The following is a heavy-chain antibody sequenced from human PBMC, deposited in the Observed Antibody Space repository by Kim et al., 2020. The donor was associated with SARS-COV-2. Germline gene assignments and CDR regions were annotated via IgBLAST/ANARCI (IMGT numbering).Heavy chain of an antibody. D-gene: IGHD4-17*01. J-gene: IGHJ4*01. CDR3: AREDYNDYQWGVFDY. CDR1: GFTFINYA. Sequence: GGSLRLSCAASGFTFINYAMGWVRQAPGKGLEWVSGISGSGIKTFYADYVKGRFTITRDKSQNTLYLQMKRVTTEDTAVYYCAREDYNDYQWGVFDYCGHGTLVAVSA. CDR2: ISGSGIKT. V-gene: IGHV3-23*01.